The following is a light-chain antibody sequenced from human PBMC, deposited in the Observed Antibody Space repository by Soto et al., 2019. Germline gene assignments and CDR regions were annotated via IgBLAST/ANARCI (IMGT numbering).Light chain of an antibody. CDR1: QGISSD. V-gene: IGKV3-11*01. Sequence: ELVMTQSPASLSSSAGESATISCRASQGISSDLAWYQQKPGQAPRLLIYGASIWATGVPSRFSGSGSGTDFTLTISSLQPEDFAVYYCQQHSHCPFTFGGGTKVDVK. CDR2: GAS. CDR3: QQHSHCPFT. J-gene: IGKJ4*02.